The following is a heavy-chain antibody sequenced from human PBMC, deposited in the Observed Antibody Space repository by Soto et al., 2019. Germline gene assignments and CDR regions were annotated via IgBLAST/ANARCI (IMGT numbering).Heavy chain of an antibody. CDR2: INPSSGGT. V-gene: IGHV1-2*04. D-gene: IGHD5-12*01. J-gene: IGHJ6*03. CDR1: GYTFTGCY. CDR3: AGGVDIAANYYYYYMDV. Sequence: GASVKVSCKASGYTFTGCYMHWVRQAPGQGLEWMGWINPSSGGTNYAQKFQGWVTMTRDTSISTAYMELSRLRSDDTAVYYCAGGVDIAANYYYYYMDVWGKGTTVTVSS.